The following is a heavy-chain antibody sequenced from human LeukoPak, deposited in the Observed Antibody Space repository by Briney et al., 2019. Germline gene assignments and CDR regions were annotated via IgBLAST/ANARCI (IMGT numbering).Heavy chain of an antibody. CDR1: AYTFTTHD. CDR3: ARAPFGSGTHDTFDI. J-gene: IGHJ3*02. Sequence: SVKVSCKASAYTFTTHDITWVRQAPGLGLEWMGWISTYNGNTKYAQTLQGRVTMTTDTSTSTAYMELRSLRSDDTAVYYCARAPFGSGTHDTFDIWGQGTMVTVSS. D-gene: IGHD3-10*01. V-gene: IGHV1-18*01. CDR2: ISTYNGNT.